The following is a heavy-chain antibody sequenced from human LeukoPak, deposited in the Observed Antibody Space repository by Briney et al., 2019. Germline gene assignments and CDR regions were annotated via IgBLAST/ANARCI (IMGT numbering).Heavy chain of an antibody. D-gene: IGHD4-17*01. J-gene: IGHJ4*02. Sequence: PGGSLRLSCAVSGFTFRNAGMHWVRQAPGKGLEWVAVIWYDGSQKYYADSVKGRFTISRDNSNNMLYLHMNSLRAEDTAVYFCARDRGDYNHNFDYWGQGTLVTVSS. CDR1: GFTFRNAG. CDR3: ARDRGDYNHNFDY. CDR2: IWYDGSQK. V-gene: IGHV3-33*01.